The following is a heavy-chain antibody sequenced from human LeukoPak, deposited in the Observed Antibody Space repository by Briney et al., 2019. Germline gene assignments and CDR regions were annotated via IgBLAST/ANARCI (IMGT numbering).Heavy chain of an antibody. CDR3: ASALRGYCSSTSCYLIDY. D-gene: IGHD2-2*01. V-gene: IGHV1-2*02. CDR2: ISPNSGDT. J-gene: IGHJ4*02. CDR1: GYTFTGYY. Sequence: GASVKVSCKASGYTFTGYYMHWVRQAPGQGLEWMGWISPNSGDTNYAQNFLGRVTMTRDTSISTAYMELSRLTSDDTAMYYCASALRGYCSSTSCYLIDYWGQGSLVTVSS.